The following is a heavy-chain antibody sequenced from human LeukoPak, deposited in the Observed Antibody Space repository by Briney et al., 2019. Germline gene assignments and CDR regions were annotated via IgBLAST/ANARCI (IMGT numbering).Heavy chain of an antibody. Sequence: GGSLRLSCAASGFTFSSYSMNWVRQAPGKGLEWVSSISSSSSYIYYADSVKGRFTISRDNAKNSLYLQMNSLRAEDTAVYYCARGSVVRGVPNYYGMDVWGKGTTVTVSS. CDR1: GFTFSSYS. CDR2: ISSSSSYI. D-gene: IGHD3-10*01. J-gene: IGHJ6*04. CDR3: ARGSVVRGVPNYYGMDV. V-gene: IGHV3-21*01.